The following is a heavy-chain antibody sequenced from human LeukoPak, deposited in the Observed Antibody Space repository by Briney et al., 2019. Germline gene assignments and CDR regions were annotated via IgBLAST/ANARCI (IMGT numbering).Heavy chain of an antibody. CDR3: TMFSMIVVVITD. J-gene: IGHJ4*02. Sequence: GGSLRLSCAASGFTFSNAWMSWVRQAPGKGLEWVGRIKSKTDGGTTDYAAPVKGRFTISRDDSKNTPYLQMNSLKTEDTAVYYCTMFSMIVVVITDWGQGTLVTVSS. CDR1: GFTFSNAW. V-gene: IGHV3-15*01. CDR2: IKSKTDGGTT. D-gene: IGHD3-22*01.